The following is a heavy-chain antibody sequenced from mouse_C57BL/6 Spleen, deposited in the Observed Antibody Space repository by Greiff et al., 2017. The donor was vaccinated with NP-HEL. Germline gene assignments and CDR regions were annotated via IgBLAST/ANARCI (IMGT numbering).Heavy chain of an antibody. Sequence: LQESGAELMKPGASVKLSCKATGYTFTGYWIEWVKQRSGHGLEWIGEILPGSGSTNYNEKFKGKATFTADTSSTTAYMQLIRLTTEDSAIYYCARAGRLRRGAWFAYWGQGTLVTVSA. CDR2: ILPGSGST. V-gene: IGHV1-9*01. CDR3: ARAGRLRRGAWFAY. CDR1: GYTFTGYW. J-gene: IGHJ3*01. D-gene: IGHD2-4*01.